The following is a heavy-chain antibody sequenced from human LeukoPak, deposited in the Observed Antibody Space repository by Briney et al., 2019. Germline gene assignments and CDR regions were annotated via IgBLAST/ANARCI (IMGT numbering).Heavy chain of an antibody. Sequence: GGSLRLSCSASGFTFNSYAMNWVRQTPGKGLEWVSAISGSGGTTYYADSVKGRFTISRDNSKNTLYLQMNSLRAEDTAVYYCAKTVGAAADPLDYWGQGTLVTVSS. V-gene: IGHV3-23*01. J-gene: IGHJ4*02. CDR1: GFTFNSYA. CDR3: AKTVGAAADPLDY. D-gene: IGHD6-13*01. CDR2: ISGSGGTT.